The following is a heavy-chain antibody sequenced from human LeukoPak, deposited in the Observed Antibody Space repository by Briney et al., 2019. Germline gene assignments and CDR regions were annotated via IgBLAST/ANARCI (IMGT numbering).Heavy chain of an antibody. CDR1: GGTFSSYA. Sequence: SVKVSCKASGGTFSSYAISWVRQAPGQGLEWMGGIIPIFGTANYAQKFQGRVTITADKSTSTAYMELSSLRSEDTAVYYCAKDSVEMATIPHFDYWGQGTLVTVSS. J-gene: IGHJ4*02. CDR2: IIPIFGTA. CDR3: AKDSVEMATIPHFDY. V-gene: IGHV1-69*06. D-gene: IGHD5-24*01.